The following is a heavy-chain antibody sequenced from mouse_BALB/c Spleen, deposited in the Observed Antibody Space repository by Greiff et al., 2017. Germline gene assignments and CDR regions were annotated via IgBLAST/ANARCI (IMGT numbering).Heavy chain of an antibody. V-gene: IGHV1-26*01. CDR2: VNPNNGGT. J-gene: IGHJ1*01. CDR1: GYSFTGYY. D-gene: IGHD1-2*01. Sequence: VQLQQSGPDLVKPAASVKISCKVSGYSFTGYYMHWVKQSHGKSLEWIGRVNPNNGGTSYNQKFKGKAILTVDKSSSTAYMELRSLTSEDSAVYYCARITTATFDWYFDVWGAGTTVTVSS. CDR3: ARITTATFDWYFDV.